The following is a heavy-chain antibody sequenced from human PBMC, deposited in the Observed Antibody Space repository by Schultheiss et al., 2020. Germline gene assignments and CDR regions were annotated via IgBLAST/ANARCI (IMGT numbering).Heavy chain of an antibody. J-gene: IGHJ4*02. D-gene: IGHD6-6*01. Sequence: GGSLRLSCAASGFTFSSYGIHWVRQAPGKGLEWVAVIWYDGSNKYYADSVKGRFTISRDNSKNTLYLQMNSLRAEDTAVYYCASYGAHGQARPDGYWGQGTLVTGSS. V-gene: IGHV3-30*19. CDR1: GFTFSSYG. CDR3: ASYGAHGQARPDGY. CDR2: IWYDGSNK.